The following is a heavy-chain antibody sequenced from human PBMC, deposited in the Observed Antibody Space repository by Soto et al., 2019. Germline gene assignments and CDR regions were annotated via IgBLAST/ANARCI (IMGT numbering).Heavy chain of an antibody. CDR1: GGSISSGGYY. CDR2: IYYSGST. J-gene: IGHJ5*02. V-gene: IGHV4-31*03. Sequence: QVQLQESGPGLVKPSQTLSLTCTVSGGSISSGGYYWSWIRQHPGKGLEWIGYIYYSGSTYYNPSLKRRVTISVATSKNPFSLTLRSVTAADTAVYYCARANDYGARFDPWGQGTLVTVSS. CDR3: ARANDYGARFDP. D-gene: IGHD4-17*01.